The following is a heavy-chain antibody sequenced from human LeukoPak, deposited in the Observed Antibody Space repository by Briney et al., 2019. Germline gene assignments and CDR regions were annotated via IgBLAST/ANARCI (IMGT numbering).Heavy chain of an antibody. CDR1: GGSISSYY. CDR3: ARDRRGGDCYASDYFDY. V-gene: IGHV4-4*07. J-gene: IGHJ4*02. Sequence: PSETLSLTCTVSGGSISSYYWSWIRQLAGKGLEWIGRIYTSGSTNYNPSLKSRVTMSVDTSKNQFSLKLSSVTAADTAVYYCARDRRGGDCYASDYFDYWGEGTLVTVSS. D-gene: IGHD2-21*02. CDR2: IYTSGST.